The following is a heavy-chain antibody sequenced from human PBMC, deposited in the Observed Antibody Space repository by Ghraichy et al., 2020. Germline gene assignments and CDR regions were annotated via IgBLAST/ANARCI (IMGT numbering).Heavy chain of an antibody. Sequence: SETLSLTCTVSGGSISSYYWSWIRQPPGKGLEWIGYIYYSGSTNYNPSLKSRVTISVDTSKNQFSLKLSSVTAADTAVYYCARDLFRAVADYWGQGTLVTVSS. V-gene: IGHV4-59*01. D-gene: IGHD6-19*01. J-gene: IGHJ4*02. CDR2: IYYSGST. CDR1: GGSISSYY. CDR3: ARDLFRAVADY.